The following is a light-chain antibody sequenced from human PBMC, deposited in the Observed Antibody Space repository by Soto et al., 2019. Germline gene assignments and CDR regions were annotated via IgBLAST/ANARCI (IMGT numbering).Light chain of an antibody. CDR1: SSNIGAGYD. CDR3: LSFDSSLSGV. Sequence: QSVLTQPPSVSGAPGQRVTISRTGGSSNIGAGYDVHWYQQLPGRAPKLLIYGNTNRPSGVPDRVSGSKSGTSASLAITGLQAEDEADYYCLSFDSSLSGVFGGGTKLTVL. V-gene: IGLV1-40*01. J-gene: IGLJ2*01. CDR2: GNT.